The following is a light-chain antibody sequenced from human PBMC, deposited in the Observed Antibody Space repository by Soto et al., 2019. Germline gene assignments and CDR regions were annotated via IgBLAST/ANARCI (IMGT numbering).Light chain of an antibody. CDR2: SVS. Sequence: EIVMTQSPATLSVSPVERVNLCCRASQSVSSNLAWYQQRPGQAPRLLIYSVSSRDTDIPARFSGGGSGTEFTLTINSLQTEDFGVYYCQQYNVWPQTCGQGTKVDIK. V-gene: IGKV3-15*01. CDR1: QSVSSN. J-gene: IGKJ1*01. CDR3: QQYNVWPQT.